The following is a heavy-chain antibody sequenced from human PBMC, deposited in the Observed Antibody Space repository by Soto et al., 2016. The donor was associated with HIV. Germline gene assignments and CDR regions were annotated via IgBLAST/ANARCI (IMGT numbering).Heavy chain of an antibody. D-gene: IGHD3-10*01. CDR3: AREGSRGSLGY. CDR2: IYYSGST. Sequence: VQLQESGPGLVKPSETLSLTCTVSGGSISSYYWSWIRQPPGKGLEWIGYIYYSGSTNYNPSLKSRVTISVDTSKNQFSLKLSSVTAADTAVYYCAREGSRGSLGYWGQGTLVHRLL. J-gene: IGHJ4*02. CDR1: GGSISSYY. V-gene: IGHV4-59*01.